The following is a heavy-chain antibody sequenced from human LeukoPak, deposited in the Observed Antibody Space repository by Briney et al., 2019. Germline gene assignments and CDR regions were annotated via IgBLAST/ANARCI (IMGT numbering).Heavy chain of an antibody. Sequence: GGSLRLSCAASGFTFSSYSMNWVRQAPGKGLEWVSSISSSSSYIYYADSVKGRFTISRDNAKNSLYLQMNSLRAEDTAVYYCARDPYDGDAFDIWGQGTMVTVS. V-gene: IGHV3-21*01. CDR2: ISSSSSYI. J-gene: IGHJ3*02. D-gene: IGHD3-22*01. CDR1: GFTFSSYS. CDR3: ARDPYDGDAFDI.